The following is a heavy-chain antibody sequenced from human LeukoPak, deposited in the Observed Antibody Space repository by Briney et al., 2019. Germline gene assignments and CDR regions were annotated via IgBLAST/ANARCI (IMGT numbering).Heavy chain of an antibody. V-gene: IGHV1-2*02. J-gene: IGHJ4*02. CDR3: ARSYSSSWYYFDY. Sequence: ASVKVSCKASGYTFTGYYMHWVRQAPGQGLEWMGWINPNSGGTNYAQKFQGRVTMTRDTSISTAYMELSRLRSDDTAVYYCARSYSSSWYYFDYWGQGTLVTVSS. CDR1: GYTFTGYY. D-gene: IGHD6-13*01. CDR2: INPNSGGT.